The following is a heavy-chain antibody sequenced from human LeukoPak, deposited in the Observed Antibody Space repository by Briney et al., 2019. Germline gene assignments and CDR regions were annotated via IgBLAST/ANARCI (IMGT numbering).Heavy chain of an antibody. D-gene: IGHD6-19*01. J-gene: IGHJ4*02. CDR2: MNPNSGNT. V-gene: IGHV1-8*01. CDR1: GYTFTSYD. Sequence: ASVKVSCKASGYTFTSYDINWVRQATGQGLEWMGWMNPNSGNTGCTQKFQGRVTMTRDTSISTAYMELSSLRSEDTAVYYCARESPSSGLFDYWGQGTLVTVSS. CDR3: ARESPSSGLFDY.